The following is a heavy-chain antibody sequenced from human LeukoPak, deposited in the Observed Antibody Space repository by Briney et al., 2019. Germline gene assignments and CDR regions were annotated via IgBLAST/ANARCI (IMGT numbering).Heavy chain of an antibody. J-gene: IGHJ3*02. CDR2: INHSGST. Sequence: SETLSLTCAVYGGSFSGYYWSWIRQPPGKGLEWIGEINHSGSTNYNPSLKSRVTISVDTSKNQFSLKLSSVTAADTAVYYCARHRRRGSGSYVAFDIWGQGTMVTVSS. V-gene: IGHV4-34*01. D-gene: IGHD1-26*01. CDR3: ARHRRRGSGSYVAFDI. CDR1: GGSFSGYY.